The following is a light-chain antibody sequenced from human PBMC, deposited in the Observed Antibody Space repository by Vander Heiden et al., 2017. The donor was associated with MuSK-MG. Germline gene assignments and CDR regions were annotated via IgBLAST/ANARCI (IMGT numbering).Light chain of an antibody. Sequence: SYVLTQPPSVSVAPGTTARITCGGNNIGSKSVHWYQQKPGQAPVLVIYYDSDRPSGIPERFSGSNSGTTATVTSSRVEAGEEADYYCHVGESSSDHLVFGTGTKVTVL. CDR2: YDS. CDR1: NIGSKS. V-gene: IGLV3-21*01. CDR3: HVGESSSDHLV. J-gene: IGLJ1*01.